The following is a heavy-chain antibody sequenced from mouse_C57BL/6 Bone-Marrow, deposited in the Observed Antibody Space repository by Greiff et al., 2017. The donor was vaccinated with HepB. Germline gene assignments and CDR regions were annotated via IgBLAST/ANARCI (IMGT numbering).Heavy chain of an antibody. J-gene: IGHJ3*01. CDR1: GYAFSSSW. Sequence: QVQLQQSGPELVKPGASVKISCKASGYAFSSSWMNWVKQRPGKGLEWIGRIYPGDGDTNYNGKFKGKVTLTADKSSSTAYMQLSSLTSEDSAVYFCARSGVRPWFAYWGQGTLVTVSA. V-gene: IGHV1-82*01. D-gene: IGHD5-1*01. CDR3: ARSGVRPWFAY. CDR2: IYPGDGDT.